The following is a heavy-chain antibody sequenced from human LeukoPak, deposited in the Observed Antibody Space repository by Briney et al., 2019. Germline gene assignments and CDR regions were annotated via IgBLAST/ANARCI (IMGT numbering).Heavy chain of an antibody. CDR3: AAYTARDDFWSGALDV. Sequence: ASVKVSCKVSGYSLSEVSMHWVRQAPGKGLEWMGGYDPAHADTFYAQKFQGRVTITADESTSTAYMELSSLRSEDTAVYYCAAYTARDDFWSGALDVWGKGTTVTVSS. CDR1: GYSLSEVS. D-gene: IGHD3-3*01. V-gene: IGHV1-24*01. CDR2: YDPAHADT. J-gene: IGHJ6*04.